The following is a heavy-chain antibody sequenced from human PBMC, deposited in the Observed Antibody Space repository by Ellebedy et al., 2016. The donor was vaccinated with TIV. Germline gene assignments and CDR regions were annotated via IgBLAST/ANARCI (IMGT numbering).Heavy chain of an antibody. CDR1: GFTFSDYY. CDR3: ARDRVVVTADYWYFDL. V-gene: IGHV3-11*01. D-gene: IGHD2-21*02. CDR2: ISSSGSTI. Sequence: PGGSLRLSCAASGFTFSDYYMSWIRQAPGKGLEWVSYISSSGSTIYYADSVKGRFTISRDNAKNSLYLQMNSLRAEDTAVYYCARDRVVVTADYWYFDLWGRGTLVTVSS. J-gene: IGHJ2*01.